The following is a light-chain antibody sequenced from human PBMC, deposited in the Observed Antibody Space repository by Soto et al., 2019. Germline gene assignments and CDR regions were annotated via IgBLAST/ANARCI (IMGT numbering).Light chain of an antibody. CDR3: QQRSNWPPIT. V-gene: IGKV3-11*01. CDR1: QSVSSY. CDR2: DAS. Sequence: ENVLTQSPATLSLSPGERATLSCRASQSVSSYLAWYQQKPGQAPRLLIYDASNRATGIPARFRGSGSGTDFTLTISSLEPEDFAVYYCQQRSNWPPITFGQGTRLEIK. J-gene: IGKJ5*01.